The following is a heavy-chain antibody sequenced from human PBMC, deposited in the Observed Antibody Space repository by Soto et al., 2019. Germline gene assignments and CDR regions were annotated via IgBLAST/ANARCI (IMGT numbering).Heavy chain of an antibody. D-gene: IGHD3-10*01. Sequence: DVQLVESGGGLVQPGGSLRLSCAASGFTFSSSWMHWVRQAPGKGLVWVSRINSGASTTNYADSVKGRFTISRDNAKNTLYLHMDSLTADDTAVYYCARGPTGWFGYDYWDQGTLVTVSS. CDR3: ARGPTGWFGYDY. V-gene: IGHV3-74*01. J-gene: IGHJ4*02. CDR2: INSGASTT. CDR1: GFTFSSSW.